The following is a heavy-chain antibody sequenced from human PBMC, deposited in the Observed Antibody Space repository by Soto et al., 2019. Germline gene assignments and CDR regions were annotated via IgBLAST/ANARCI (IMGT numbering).Heavy chain of an antibody. CDR1: GGSLSGYY. CDR2: INHSGST. Sequence: SETLSLTCAVYGGSLSGYYWSWIRQPPGKGLEWIGEINHSGSTNYNPSLKSRVTISVDTSKNQFSLKLSSVTAADTAVYYCARGYYFDYWGKGTLVTVSS. V-gene: IGHV4-34*01. CDR3: ARGYYFDY. J-gene: IGHJ4*02.